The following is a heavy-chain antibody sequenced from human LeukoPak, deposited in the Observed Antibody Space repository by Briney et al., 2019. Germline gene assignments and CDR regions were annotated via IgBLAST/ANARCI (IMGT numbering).Heavy chain of an antibody. CDR2: INWNGGST. CDR1: GFTFSFYS. CDR3: ARAYEAVAGAFDY. V-gene: IGHV3-20*04. J-gene: IGHJ4*02. Sequence: PGGSLRLSCAASGFTFSFYSMNWVRQAPGKGLEWVSGINWNGGSTGYADSVKGRFTISRDNAKNSLYLQMNSLRAEDTALYYCARAYEAVAGAFDYGGQGTLVTVSS. D-gene: IGHD6-19*01.